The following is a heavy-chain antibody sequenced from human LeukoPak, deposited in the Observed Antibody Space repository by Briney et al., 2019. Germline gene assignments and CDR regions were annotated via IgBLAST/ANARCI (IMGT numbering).Heavy chain of an antibody. V-gene: IGHV3-48*01. D-gene: IGHD4-23*01. J-gene: IGHJ3*02. CDR3: ARDESVVTPDPFDI. CDR1: GFTFNSYS. CDR2: ISSSSSTI. Sequence: GGSLRLSCAASGFTFNSYSMNWVRQAPGKGLEWVSYISSSSSTIYYADSVKGRFTISRDNAKNSLYLQMNSLRAEDTAVYYCARDESVVTPDPFDIWGQGIMVTVSS.